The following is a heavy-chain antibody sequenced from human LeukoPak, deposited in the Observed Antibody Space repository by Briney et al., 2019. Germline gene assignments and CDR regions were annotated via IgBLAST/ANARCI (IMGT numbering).Heavy chain of an antibody. V-gene: IGHV3-30*04. CDR2: MSYDRTTT. Sequence: HPGGSLRLSCVASGFSFSSYSMHWVPQAPGKGREWVAVMSYDRTTTFYGDSVEGRFTISRDNSENTLYLQMNSLRPEDTAVYYCARRAQIAAARWFDPWGQGTLVTVSS. CDR1: GFSFSSYS. CDR3: ARRAQIAAARWFDP. J-gene: IGHJ5*02. D-gene: IGHD6-13*01.